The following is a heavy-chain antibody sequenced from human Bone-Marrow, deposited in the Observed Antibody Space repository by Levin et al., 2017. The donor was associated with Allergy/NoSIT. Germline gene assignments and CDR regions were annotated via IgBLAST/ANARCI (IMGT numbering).Heavy chain of an antibody. CDR1: GFTFTRFA. V-gene: IGHV3-23*01. Sequence: PGGSLRLSCAASGFTFTRFAMSWVRQAPGKGLEWVATITGSGASTYYADSLKGRLTISRDNSNDTLFLVMNSLTDGDTAVYYCAKTSGWYPDYYFDYWGQGALVTVSS. J-gene: IGHJ4*02. CDR3: AKTSGWYPDYYFDY. CDR2: ITGSGAST. D-gene: IGHD6-13*01.